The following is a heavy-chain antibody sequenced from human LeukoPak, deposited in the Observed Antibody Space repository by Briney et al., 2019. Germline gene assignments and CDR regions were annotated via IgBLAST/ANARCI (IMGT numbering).Heavy chain of an antibody. CDR1: GYTFTSYY. CDR2: IIPIFGTA. V-gene: IGHV1-69*13. Sequence: SVKVSCKASGYTFTSYYMHWVRQAPGQGLEWMGGIIPIFGTANYAQKFQGRVTITADESTSTAYMELSSLRSEDTAVYYCARGRYYYDSSGYWFDPWGQGTLVTVSS. J-gene: IGHJ5*02. CDR3: ARGRYYYDSSGYWFDP. D-gene: IGHD3-22*01.